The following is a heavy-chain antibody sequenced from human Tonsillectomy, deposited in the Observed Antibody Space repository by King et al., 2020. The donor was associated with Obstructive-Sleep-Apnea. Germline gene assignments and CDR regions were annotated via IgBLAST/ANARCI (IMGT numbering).Heavy chain of an antibody. CDR2: ICWDSGSI. V-gene: IGHV3-9*01. D-gene: IGHD3-22*01. Sequence: GQLVESGGGLVQPGRSLRLSCSSSVVTFDDYAMHWGRPAPGKGLVWVAGICWDSGSIGYADSVKGRFTISRDNAKNSLYLQINSLRAEDTALYYCAASYYYDSSAYYGYWGQGTLVTVSS. J-gene: IGHJ4*02. CDR3: AASYYYDSSAYYGY. CDR1: VVTFDDYA.